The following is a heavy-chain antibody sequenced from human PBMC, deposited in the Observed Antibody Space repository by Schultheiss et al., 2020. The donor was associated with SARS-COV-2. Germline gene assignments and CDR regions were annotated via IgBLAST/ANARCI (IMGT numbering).Heavy chain of an antibody. CDR3: AAVREVYGSGSNWFDP. V-gene: IGHV1-58*01. CDR1: GFTFTSSA. Sequence: SVKVSCKASGFTFTSSAVQWVRQARGQRLEWIGWIVVGSGNTNYAQKFQERVTITRDMSTSTAYMELSSLRSEDTAVYYCAAVREVYGSGSNWFDPWGQGTLVTVSS. D-gene: IGHD3-10*01. CDR2: IVVGSGNT. J-gene: IGHJ5*02.